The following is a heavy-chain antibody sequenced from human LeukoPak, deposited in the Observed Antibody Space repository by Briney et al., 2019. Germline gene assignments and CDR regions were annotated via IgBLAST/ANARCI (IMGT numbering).Heavy chain of an antibody. CDR2: ISGSGGST. D-gene: IGHD3-22*01. CDR1: GFTFSSYA. J-gene: IGHJ4*02. V-gene: IGHV3-23*01. Sequence: GGSLRLSCAASGFTFSSYAMSWVRQAPGKGLEWVSAISGSGGSTYYADSVKGRFTISRDNSKNTLYLQMNSLRAEDTAVYYCASHSSGYWNYFDYWGQGTLVTVSS. CDR3: ASHSSGYWNYFDY.